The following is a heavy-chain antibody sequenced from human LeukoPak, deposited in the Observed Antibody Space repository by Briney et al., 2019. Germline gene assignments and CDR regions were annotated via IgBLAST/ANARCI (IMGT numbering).Heavy chain of an antibody. CDR1: GFTFSSYA. D-gene: IGHD2-2*02. CDR3: ATPPRYCSSTSCYTTFDY. CDR2: ISGSGGST. Sequence: PGGSLRLSCAASGFTFSSYAMSWVRQAPGKGLEWVSAISGSGGSTYYADSVKGRFTISRDNSKNTLYLQMNSLRAEDTAVYHCATPPRYCSSTSCYTTFDYWGQGTLVTVSS. J-gene: IGHJ4*02. V-gene: IGHV3-23*01.